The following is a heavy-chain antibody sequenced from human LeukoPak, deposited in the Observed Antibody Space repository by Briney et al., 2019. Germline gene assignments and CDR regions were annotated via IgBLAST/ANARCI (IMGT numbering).Heavy chain of an antibody. CDR1: GYTFTSYY. J-gene: IGHJ4*02. CDR3: AREGGSGSYVDY. D-gene: IGHD1-26*01. Sequence: ASVKVSCKASGYTFTSYYMHWVRQAPGQGLEWMGIINPSGGSTSYAQKFQGRVTITADESTSTAYMELSSLRSEDTAVYYCAREGGSGSYVDYWGQGTLVTVSS. CDR2: INPSGGST. V-gene: IGHV1-46*01.